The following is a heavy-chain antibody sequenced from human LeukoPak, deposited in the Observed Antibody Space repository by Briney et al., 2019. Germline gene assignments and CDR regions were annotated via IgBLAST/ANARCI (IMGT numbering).Heavy chain of an antibody. D-gene: IGHD6-13*01. CDR3: ARDLSSSWYSHWFDP. V-gene: IGHV4-61*02. CDR2: IYTSGST. CDR1: GGSISSGGYS. J-gene: IGHJ5*02. Sequence: SSETLSLTCAVSGGSISSGGYSWSWIRQPAGKGLEWIGRIYTSGSTNYNPSLKSRVTMSVDTSKNQFSLKLSSVTAADTAVYYCARDLSSSWYSHWFDPWGQGTLVTVSS.